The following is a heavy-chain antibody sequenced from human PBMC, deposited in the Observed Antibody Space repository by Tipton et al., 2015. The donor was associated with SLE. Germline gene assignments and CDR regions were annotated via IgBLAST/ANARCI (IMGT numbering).Heavy chain of an antibody. CDR1: GFTFSSYA. J-gene: IGHJ4*02. V-gene: IGHV3-64*04. D-gene: IGHD3-22*01. CDR3: ARDRVHSSGYYPFDY. CDR2: ISSNGGST. Sequence: SLRLSCSASGFTFSSYAMHWVRQAPGKGLEYVSAISSNGGSTYYADSVKGRFTISRDNAKNSLYLQMNSLRAEDTAVYYCARDRVHSSGYYPFDYWGQGTLVTVSS.